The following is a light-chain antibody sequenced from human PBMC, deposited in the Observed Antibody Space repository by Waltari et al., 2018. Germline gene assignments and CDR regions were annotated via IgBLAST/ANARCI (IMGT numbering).Light chain of an antibody. CDR3: QLADSSSTSWV. CDR2: KGS. CDR1: ALPKLR. Sequence: SYELTQPPSASVSPGQTARLTCSGDALPKLRSYWYQQKPGQAHASVIYKGSERPSGIPEQFSASSSGTTVTLIISGVQEEDEADYYCQLADSSSTSWVFGEGTKLTVL. J-gene: IGLJ3*02. V-gene: IGLV3-25*03.